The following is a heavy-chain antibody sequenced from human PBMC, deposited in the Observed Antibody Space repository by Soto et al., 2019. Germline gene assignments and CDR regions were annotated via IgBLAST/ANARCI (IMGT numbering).Heavy chain of an antibody. V-gene: IGHV5-51*01. J-gene: IGHJ6*02. CDR2: IYPGDSDI. CDR1: GYSFTSYW. CDR3: ARQLPYGGNSYYGMDV. Sequence: GESLKISCKGSGYSFTSYWIGLVRQMPGKGLEWMGIIYPGDSDIRYSPSFQGQVTISADKSISTAYLQWSGLKASDTAIYYCARQLPYGGNSYYGMDVWGQGTTVTVSS. D-gene: IGHD2-15*01.